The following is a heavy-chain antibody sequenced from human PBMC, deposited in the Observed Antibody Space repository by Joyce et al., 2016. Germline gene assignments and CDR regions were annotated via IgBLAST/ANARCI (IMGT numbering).Heavy chain of an antibody. V-gene: IGHV4-59*11. Sequence: QVQLQESGPGLVKPSETLSLTCTVSGGSISIHYWSWIRQPPGKRLEWMGYIYYSGSTNYNPSLKSGVTISVDTSKNQFSLKLRSVSAADTAVYDCARGLGTPYGMDVWGQGTTVTVSS. CDR3: ARGLGTPYGMDV. J-gene: IGHJ6*02. CDR2: IYYSGST. D-gene: IGHD7-27*01. CDR1: GGSISIHY.